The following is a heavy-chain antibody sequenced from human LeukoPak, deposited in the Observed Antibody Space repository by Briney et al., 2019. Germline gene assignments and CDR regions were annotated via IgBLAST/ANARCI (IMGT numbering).Heavy chain of an antibody. CDR1: GGSISTYF. D-gene: IGHD2/OR15-2a*01. J-gene: IGHJ4*02. V-gene: IGHV4-59*01. CDR2: VYYSGST. Sequence: SETLSLTCTVSGGSISTYFWSWIRQPPGKGLEWIGYVYYSGSTNYNPSLKSRVTILVDTSKKQFSLKVTSVTAADTAVYYCARDFPPDDHWGQGTLVTVSS. CDR3: ARDFPPDDH.